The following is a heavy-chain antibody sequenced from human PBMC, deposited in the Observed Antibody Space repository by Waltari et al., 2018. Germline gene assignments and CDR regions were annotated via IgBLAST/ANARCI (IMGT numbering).Heavy chain of an antibody. CDR1: GGSFSGYY. D-gene: IGHD3-16*02. CDR2: INHSGST. J-gene: IGHJ4*02. CDR3: ARRAYDYVWGSYRASAPDY. V-gene: IGHV4-34*01. Sequence: QVQLQQWGAGLLKPSETLSLTCAVYGGSFSGYYWSWIRKPPGKGLEWIGEINHSGSTNYNPSLKSRVTISVDTSKNQFSLKLSSVTAADTAVYYCARRAYDYVWGSYRASAPDYWGQGTLVTVSS.